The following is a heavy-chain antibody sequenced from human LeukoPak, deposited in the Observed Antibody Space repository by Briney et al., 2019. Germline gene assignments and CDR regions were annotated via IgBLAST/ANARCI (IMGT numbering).Heavy chain of an antibody. Sequence: ASVKVSCKASGGTFSSYAISWVRQAPGQGLEWMGGIIPIFGTANYAQKFQGRVTITADESASTVYMELSSLRSEDTAVYYCARAGTADVDTAMVYFDYWGQGTLVTVSS. D-gene: IGHD5-18*01. J-gene: IGHJ4*02. V-gene: IGHV1-69*13. CDR2: IIPIFGTA. CDR1: GGTFSSYA. CDR3: ARAGTADVDTAMVYFDY.